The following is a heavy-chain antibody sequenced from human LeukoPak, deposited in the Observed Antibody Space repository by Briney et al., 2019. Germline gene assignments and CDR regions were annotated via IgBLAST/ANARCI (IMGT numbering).Heavy chain of an antibody. CDR1: GGSISSGDYY. V-gene: IGHV4-30-4*01. Sequence: PSETLSLTCTVSGGSISSGDYYWSWIRQPPGKGLEWIGYIYYSGSPYSNPSLKSRLTISVDTSKNQFSLNLSSVTAADTAVYYCARGGDSSWYYGMDVWGQGTTVTVSS. CDR3: ARGGDSSWYYGMDV. D-gene: IGHD6-13*01. CDR2: IYYSGSP. J-gene: IGHJ6*02.